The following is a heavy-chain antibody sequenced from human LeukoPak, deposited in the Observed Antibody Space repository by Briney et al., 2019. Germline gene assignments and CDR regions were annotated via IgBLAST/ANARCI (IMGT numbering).Heavy chain of an antibody. Sequence: GGSLRLSCAASGFTFNSYSMHWVRQAPGKGLEWVTAISDDETYKFYADSVKGRFTISRDNSKNTLYLQMNSLRAEDTAVYYCARVREYYYDSSGYSDYWGQGTLVTVSS. V-gene: IGHV3-30-3*01. CDR1: GFTFNSYS. D-gene: IGHD3-22*01. CDR2: ISDDETYK. J-gene: IGHJ4*02. CDR3: ARVREYYYDSSGYSDY.